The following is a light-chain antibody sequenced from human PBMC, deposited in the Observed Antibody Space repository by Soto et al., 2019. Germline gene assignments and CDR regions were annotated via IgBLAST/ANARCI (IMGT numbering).Light chain of an antibody. J-gene: IGLJ1*01. V-gene: IGLV1-40*01. CDR2: ENN. CDR3: QSYDSSLSGYV. CDR1: SSNIGAGYE. Sequence: QLVLTQPPSVSEAPGQRVTISCTGSSSNIGAGYEAHWYQQVPGTAPKLLIYENNNRPSGVPDRFSGSKSGTSASLAITGLQADDEDEYYCQSYDSSLSGYVFGTGTKLTVL.